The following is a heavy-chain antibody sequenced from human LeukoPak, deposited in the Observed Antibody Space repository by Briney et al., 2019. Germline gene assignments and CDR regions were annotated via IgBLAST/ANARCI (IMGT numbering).Heavy chain of an antibody. J-gene: IGHJ4*02. CDR2: MNPNSGNT. Sequence: ASVKVSCKASGYTFTSYDINWVRQATGQGLEWMGWMNPNSGNTGYAQKFQGRVTMTRNTSISTAYMELSSLRSEDTAVYYCARGLRMYGSGSYYTYYFDYWGQGTLVTVSS. D-gene: IGHD3-10*01. V-gene: IGHV1-8*01. CDR3: ARGLRMYGSGSYYTYYFDY. CDR1: GYTFTSYD.